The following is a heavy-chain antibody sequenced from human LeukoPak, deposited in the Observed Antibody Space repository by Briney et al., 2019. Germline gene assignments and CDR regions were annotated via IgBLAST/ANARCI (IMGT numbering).Heavy chain of an antibody. CDR2: IYYTGST. J-gene: IGHJ4*02. CDR3: PRQKRNSSGWYGDY. CDR1: GGSISSGDYY. D-gene: IGHD6-19*01. V-gene: IGHV4-30-4*01. Sequence: SQTLSLTCTVSGGSISSGDYYWSWLRQPPRKGLEWFGYIYYTGSTYYNPSLKSRVTISVDTSMTQFYLKLSSVTAAETAVYYCPRQKRNSSGWYGDYWGQGTLVTVSS.